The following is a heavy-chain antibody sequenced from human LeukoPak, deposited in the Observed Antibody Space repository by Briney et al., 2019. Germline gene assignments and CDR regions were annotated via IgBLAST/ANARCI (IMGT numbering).Heavy chain of an antibody. CDR2: INPSGGST. CDR1: GYTFTSYY. D-gene: IGHD3-10*01. Sequence: ASVKVSCKASGYTFTSYYMHWVRQAPGQGLEWMGIINPSGGSTSYAQKFQGRVTMTRDTSTSTVYMELSSLRSEDTAVCYCARERIFEVRGVKAFDYWGQGTLVTVSS. J-gene: IGHJ4*02. V-gene: IGHV1-46*01. CDR3: ARERIFEVRGVKAFDY.